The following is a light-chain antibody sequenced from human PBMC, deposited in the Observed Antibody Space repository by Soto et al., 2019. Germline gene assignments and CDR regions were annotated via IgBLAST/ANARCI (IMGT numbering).Light chain of an antibody. J-gene: IGKJ4*01. Sequence: EIVLTQSPATLSLSPGERATLSCRASQGVANNYLAWYQQKPGEAPRFLIYDASSRATGIPDRFSGSGSGTDFTLTISRLEPEDFAVYYCELYGSTPLTFGGGTKVEIK. CDR2: DAS. V-gene: IGKV3-20*01. CDR3: ELYGSTPLT. CDR1: QGVANNY.